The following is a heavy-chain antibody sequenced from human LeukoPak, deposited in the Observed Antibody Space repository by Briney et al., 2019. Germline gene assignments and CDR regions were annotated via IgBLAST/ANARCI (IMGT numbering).Heavy chain of an antibody. CDR3: ARDIGSGGNCGYFDL. CDR1: GFTFSDYY. J-gene: IGHJ2*01. D-gene: IGHD4-23*01. V-gene: IGHV3-11*05. CDR2: ISSSSSYT. Sequence: GGSLRLSCAASGFTFSDYYMSWIRQAPGKGLEWVSYISSSSSYTNYADSVKGRFTISRDNAKNSLYLQMNSLRAEDTAVYYCARDIGSGGNCGYFDLWGRGTLVTVSS.